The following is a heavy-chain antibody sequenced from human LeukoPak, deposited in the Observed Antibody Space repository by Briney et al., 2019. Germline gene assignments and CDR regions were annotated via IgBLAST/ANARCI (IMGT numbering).Heavy chain of an antibody. J-gene: IGHJ4*02. D-gene: IGHD3-16*01. CDR2: IFYSGST. CDR1: GGSISSTTYY. CDR3: VRGSTLRPYQY. Sequence: KPSEGLSLTCTVSGGSISSTTYYWGWIRRPPGKGLEWIGFIFYSGSTYYNPSLKTRTTVSVDTSKNEFSLKLSSVTAADTAVYYCVRGSTLRPYQYWGQGTLVTVSS. V-gene: IGHV4-39*01.